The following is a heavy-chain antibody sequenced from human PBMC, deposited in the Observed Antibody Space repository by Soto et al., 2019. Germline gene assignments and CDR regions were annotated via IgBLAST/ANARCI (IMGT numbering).Heavy chain of an antibody. CDR3: ARAWLVVTDADY. V-gene: IGHV1-3*01. CDR1: GYTFTSYA. D-gene: IGHD2-21*02. J-gene: IGHJ4*02. CDR2: VNAGNGNT. Sequence: GASVKVSCKASGYTFTSYAMHWVRQAPGQRLEWMGWVNAGNGNTKYSQKFQGRVTITRDTSASTAYMELSSLRSEDTAVYYCARAWLVVTDADYWGQGSLVTVSS.